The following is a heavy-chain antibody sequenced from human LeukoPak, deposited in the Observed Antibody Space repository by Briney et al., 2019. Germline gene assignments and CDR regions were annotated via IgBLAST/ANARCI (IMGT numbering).Heavy chain of an antibody. CDR2: INAGNGNT. CDR1: GYTFTSYA. CDR3: ASGDLHYYDSSGYYYASEEDAFDI. Sequence: ASVKVSCKASGYTFTSYAMHWVRQAPGQRLEWMGWINAGNGNTKYSQKFQGRVTITRDTSASTAYMELSSLRSEDTAAYYCASGDLHYYDSSGYYYASEEDAFDIWGQGTMVTVSS. J-gene: IGHJ3*02. D-gene: IGHD3-22*01. V-gene: IGHV1-3*01.